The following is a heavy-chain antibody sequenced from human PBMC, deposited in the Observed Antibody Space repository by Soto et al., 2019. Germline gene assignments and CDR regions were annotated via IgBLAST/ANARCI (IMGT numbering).Heavy chain of an antibody. D-gene: IGHD3-3*01. V-gene: IGHV3-23*01. Sequence: GGSLRLSCRASGLTFSNFAMSWVRQSPGKGLEWVSTISGNGGATFYADSVKGRFTISRDNSKKTLYLQMNGLRAEDTAVYYCAPRLTIFGIVKLTTWFDPWGQGTLVTVSS. CDR3: APRLTIFGIVKLTTWFDP. CDR2: ISGNGGAT. CDR1: GLTFSNFA. J-gene: IGHJ5*02.